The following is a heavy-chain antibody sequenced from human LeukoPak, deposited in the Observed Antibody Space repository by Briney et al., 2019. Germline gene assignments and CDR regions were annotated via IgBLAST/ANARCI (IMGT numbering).Heavy chain of an antibody. CDR1: GFTFSSYW. CDR3: AKDSGYYGSGSSAAFDI. D-gene: IGHD3-10*01. V-gene: IGHV3-7*03. Sequence: GGSLRLSCAASGFTFSSYWRSWVRQAPGKGLEWVANIKQDGSEKYYVDSVKGRFTISRDNAKNSLYLQMNSLRAEDTALYYCAKDSGYYGSGSSAAFDIWGQGTMVTVSS. CDR2: IKQDGSEK. J-gene: IGHJ3*02.